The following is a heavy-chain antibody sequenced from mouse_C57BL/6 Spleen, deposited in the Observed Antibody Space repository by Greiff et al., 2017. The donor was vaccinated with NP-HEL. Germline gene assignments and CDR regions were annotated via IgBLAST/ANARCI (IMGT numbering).Heavy chain of an antibody. CDR3: ARDDHYYGSSVFAY. CDR1: GYSITSGYD. J-gene: IGHJ3*01. CDR2: IRYSGST. V-gene: IGHV3-1*01. Sequence: EVQLVESGPGMVKPSQSLSLTCTVTGYSITSGYDWHWIRHFPGNKLEWMGYIRYSGSTNYNPSLKSRISITHDTSKNHFFLKLNSVTTEDTATYYCARDDHYYGSSVFAYWGQGTLVTVSA. D-gene: IGHD1-1*01.